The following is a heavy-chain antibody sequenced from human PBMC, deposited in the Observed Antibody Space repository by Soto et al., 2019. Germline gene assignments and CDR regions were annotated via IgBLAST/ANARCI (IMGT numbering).Heavy chain of an antibody. V-gene: IGHV1-69*02. J-gene: IGHJ6*02. CDR3: ARDGKIAAAGKYYYYYGMDV. Sequence: SVKVSCKASGGTFSSYTISWVRQAPGQGLEWMGRIIPILGIANYAQKFQGRVTITADKSTSTAYMELSSLRSEDTAVYYCARDGKIAAAGKYYYYYGMDVWGQGTTVTVS. CDR2: IIPILGIA. D-gene: IGHD6-13*01. CDR1: GGTFSSYT.